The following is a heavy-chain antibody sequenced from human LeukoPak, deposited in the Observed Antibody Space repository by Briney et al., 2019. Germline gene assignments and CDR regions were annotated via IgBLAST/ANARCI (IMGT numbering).Heavy chain of an antibody. CDR1: GGSFSGYY. Sequence: PSETLSLTCAVYGGSFSGYYWSWIRQPPGKGLEWIGEINHSGSTNYNPSLKSRVTISVDTSKNQFSLKLSSVTAADTAVYYCAKTGYCTNGVCYTGYYYGMDVWGQGTTVTVSS. CDR3: AKTGYCTNGVCYTGYYYGMDV. D-gene: IGHD2-8*01. J-gene: IGHJ6*02. V-gene: IGHV4-34*01. CDR2: INHSGST.